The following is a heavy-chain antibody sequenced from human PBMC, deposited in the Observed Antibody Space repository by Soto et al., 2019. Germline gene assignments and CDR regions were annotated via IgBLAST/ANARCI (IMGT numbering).Heavy chain of an antibody. D-gene: IGHD3-16*02. V-gene: IGHV3-30*18. CDR3: AKSEAGYDYIWGSYRHGDNYMDV. CDR1: GFTFSSYG. J-gene: IGHJ6*03. Sequence: GGSLRLSCAASGFTFSSYGMHWVRQAPGKGLEWVAVISYDGSNKYYADSVKGRFTISRDNSKNTLYLQMNSLRAEDTAVYYCAKSEAGYDYIWGSYRHGDNYMDVWGKGTTVTVSS. CDR2: ISYDGSNK.